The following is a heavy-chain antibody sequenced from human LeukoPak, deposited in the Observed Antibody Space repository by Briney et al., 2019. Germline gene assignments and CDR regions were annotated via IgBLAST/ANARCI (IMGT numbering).Heavy chain of an antibody. V-gene: IGHV4-59*01. D-gene: IGHD1-26*01. CDR1: GGSISSYY. J-gene: IGHJ4*02. CDR3: AREVGDNETFDY. CDR2: IYYSGST. Sequence: SETLSLTCTVSGGSISSYYWSWIRQPPGKGLEWIGYIYYSGSTNYNPSLKSRVTISVDTSKNQFSLKLSSVTAADTAVYYCAREVGDNETFDYWGQGTLVTVSS.